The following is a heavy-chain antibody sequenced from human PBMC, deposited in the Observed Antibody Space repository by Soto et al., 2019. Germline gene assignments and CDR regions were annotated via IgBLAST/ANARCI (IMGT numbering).Heavy chain of an antibody. V-gene: IGHV4-31*03. CDR3: ARVMVRGVIRSPDTIDY. J-gene: IGHJ4*02. Sequence: QVQLQESGPGLVKPSQTLSLTCTVSGGSISSGGYYWSWIRQHPGKGLEWIGYIYYSGSTYYNPSLKSRVTISVDTSKNQFSLNLSSVTAADTAVYYCARVMVRGVIRSPDTIDYWGQGTLVTVSS. CDR2: IYYSGST. D-gene: IGHD3-10*01. CDR1: GGSISSGGYY.